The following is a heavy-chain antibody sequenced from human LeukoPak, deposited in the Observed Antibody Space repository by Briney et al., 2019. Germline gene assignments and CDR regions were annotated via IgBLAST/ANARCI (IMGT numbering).Heavy chain of an antibody. D-gene: IGHD4-17*01. CDR1: GFTFSSYG. CDR3: AKDRLLLFYGDYAGGFDY. CDR2: IRYDGSNK. Sequence: GGSLRLSCAASGFTFSSYGMHWVRQAPGKGLEWVAFIRYDGSNKYYADSVKGRFTISRDNSKNTLYLQMNSLRAEDTAVYYCAKDRLLLFYGDYAGGFDYWGQGTLVTVSS. V-gene: IGHV3-30*02. J-gene: IGHJ4*02.